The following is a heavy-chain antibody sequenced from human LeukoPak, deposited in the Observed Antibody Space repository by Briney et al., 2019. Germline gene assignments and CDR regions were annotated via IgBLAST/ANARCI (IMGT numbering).Heavy chain of an antibody. Sequence: GGSLRLSSAASGFTFDDYAMHWVRQAPGKGLEWVSVISWNSGNIGYADSVKGRFTISRDNAKNSLYLQMNSLRAEDTAVYYCAREDGPYGDCPLDYWGQGTLVTVSS. CDR2: ISWNSGNI. J-gene: IGHJ4*02. CDR3: AREDGPYGDCPLDY. D-gene: IGHD4-17*01. V-gene: IGHV3-9*01. CDR1: GFTFDDYA.